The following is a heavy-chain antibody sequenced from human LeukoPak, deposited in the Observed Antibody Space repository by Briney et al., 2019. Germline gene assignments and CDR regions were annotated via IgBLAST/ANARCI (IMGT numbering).Heavy chain of an antibody. CDR3: ARDLDNSGWYVFDY. CDR2: IYYSGST. D-gene: IGHD6-19*01. V-gene: IGHV4-59*01. CDR1: GGSISRYY. J-gene: IGHJ4*02. Sequence: KPSETLSLTCTVSGGSISRYYWSWIRQPPGKGLEWIGYIYYSGSTNYNPSLKSRVTISVDTSKNQFSLKLSSVTAADTGVYYCARDLDNSGWYVFDYWGQGNLVTVSS.